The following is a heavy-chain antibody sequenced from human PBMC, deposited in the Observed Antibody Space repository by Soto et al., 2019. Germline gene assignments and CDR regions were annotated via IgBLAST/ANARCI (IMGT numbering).Heavy chain of an antibody. V-gene: IGHV1-69*13. J-gene: IGHJ5*02. CDR2: IIPILGTA. D-gene: IGHD3-22*01. CDR3: ARDYYYDSSGYYWFDP. Sequence: SVKVSCKASGGAFSSYAISWVRQAPGQGLEWMGGIIPILGTANYAQKFQGRVTITADESTSTAYMELSSLRSEDTAVYYCARDYYYDSSGYYWFDPWGQGTLVTVSS. CDR1: GGAFSSYA.